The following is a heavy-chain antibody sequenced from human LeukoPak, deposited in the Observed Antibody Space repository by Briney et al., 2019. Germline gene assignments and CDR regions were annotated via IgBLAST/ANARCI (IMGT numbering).Heavy chain of an antibody. V-gene: IGHV1-69*01. CDR1: GGTFSSYA. Sequence: SVKVSCKASGGTFSSYAISWVRQAPGQGLEWMGGIIPMFGTTTYAQKFQGRVTILADESTSTADMELRSLRSEDTAVYYCARDDGYYYGSGSSVYDAFDIWGQGTMVTVSS. J-gene: IGHJ3*02. CDR3: ARDDGYYYGSGSSVYDAFDI. D-gene: IGHD3-10*01. CDR2: IIPMFGTT.